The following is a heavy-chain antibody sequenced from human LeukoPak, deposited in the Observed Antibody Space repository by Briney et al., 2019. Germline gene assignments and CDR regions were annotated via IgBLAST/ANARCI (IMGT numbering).Heavy chain of an antibody. CDR2: INSDGSST. J-gene: IGHJ5*02. V-gene: IGHV3-74*01. CDR1: GFTFSSYW. CDR3: ARAPSWAAAGTGNWFDP. D-gene: IGHD6-13*01. Sequence: GGSLRLSCAASGFTFSSYWMHWVRQAPGKGLVWVSRINSDGSSTSYADSVKGRFTISRDNAKNTLYLQMNSLRAEDTAMYYCARAPSWAAAGTGNWFDPWGQGTLVTVSS.